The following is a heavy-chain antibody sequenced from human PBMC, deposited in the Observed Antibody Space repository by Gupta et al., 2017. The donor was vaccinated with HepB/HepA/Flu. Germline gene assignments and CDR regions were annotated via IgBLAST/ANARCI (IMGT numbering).Heavy chain of an antibody. Sequence: QVQLVQSGAEVKTPGASVKVSCKASGYTFNVYYLHWVRQAPGQGLEWLGWSYPNSGDTNYAQEFQGRVTMTRDTSISTAYMELITLRSDDTAVYYCAIVGIGSGWYNGLSGNFDYWGQGTLVTVSS. CDR1: GYTFNVYY. CDR3: AIVGIGSGWYNGLSGNFDY. D-gene: IGHD6-19*01. CDR2: SYPNSGDT. J-gene: IGHJ4*02. V-gene: IGHV1-2*02.